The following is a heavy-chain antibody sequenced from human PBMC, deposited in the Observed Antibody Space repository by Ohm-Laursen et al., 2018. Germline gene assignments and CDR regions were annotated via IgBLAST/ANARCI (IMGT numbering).Heavy chain of an antibody. CDR2: ICNSGST. V-gene: IGHV4-31*03. CDR1: GDSISAHY. Sequence: TLSLTCSVSGDSISAHYWSWIRPHPGKGLEWIGYICNSGSTYYNPSLKSRVTMSVDTSKNQFSLRLNSVAAADTAVYYCARDQGYCSSTSCYFDYWGQGTLVTVSS. J-gene: IGHJ4*02. D-gene: IGHD2-2*01. CDR3: ARDQGYCSSTSCYFDY.